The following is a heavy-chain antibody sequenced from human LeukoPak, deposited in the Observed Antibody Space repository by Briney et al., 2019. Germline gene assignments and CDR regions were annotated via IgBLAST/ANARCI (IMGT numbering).Heavy chain of an antibody. J-gene: IGHJ5*02. Sequence: GASVKASCKASDYTFTSYGISWVRQAPGQGLEWMGWISAYNGNINYAQKLQGRVTMTTDTSTSTAYMELRSLRSDDTAVYYCARDQDLNWFDPWGQGTLVTVSS. D-gene: IGHD3/OR15-3a*01. CDR2: ISAYNGNI. CDR1: DYTFTSYG. V-gene: IGHV1-18*01. CDR3: ARDQDLNWFDP.